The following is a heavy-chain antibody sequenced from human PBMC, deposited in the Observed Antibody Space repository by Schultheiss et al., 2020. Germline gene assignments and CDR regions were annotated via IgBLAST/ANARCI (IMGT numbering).Heavy chain of an antibody. D-gene: IGHD6-19*01. CDR1: GYSFTSYW. Sequence: GESLKISCKGSGYSFTSYWIGWVRQMPGKGLEWMGIIYPGDSDTRYSPSFQGQVTISADKSISTAYLQWSSLKASDTAMYYCARHRIAVAGTVHYYGMDVWGQGTTVTVYS. CDR2: IYPGDSDT. V-gene: IGHV5-51*01. CDR3: ARHRIAVAGTVHYYGMDV. J-gene: IGHJ6*02.